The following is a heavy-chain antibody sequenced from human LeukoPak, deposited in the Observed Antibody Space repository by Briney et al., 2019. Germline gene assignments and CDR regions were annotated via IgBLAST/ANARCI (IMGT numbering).Heavy chain of an antibody. CDR1: GYTFTSYD. Sequence: ASVKVSCKASGYTFTSYDINWVRQATGQGLEWMGWMNPNSGNTGYAQKFQGRVTITRNTSISTAYMELSSLRSGDTAVYYCARSIAAAGTDYYYYYYMDVWGKGTTVTVSS. CDR2: MNPNSGNT. CDR3: ARSIAAAGTDYYYYYYMDV. J-gene: IGHJ6*03. V-gene: IGHV1-8*03. D-gene: IGHD6-13*01.